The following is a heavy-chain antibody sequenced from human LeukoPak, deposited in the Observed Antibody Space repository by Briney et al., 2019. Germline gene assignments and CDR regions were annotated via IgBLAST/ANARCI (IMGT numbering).Heavy chain of an antibody. Sequence: SETLSLTCTLSGGSISTYYWSWIRQPPGKGLEWIGYIYHSGSTNYNPSLKSRVTISVDTSKNQFSLKLSSVTAADTAVYYCARGFGPFSYFDYWGQGTLVTVSS. CDR1: GGSISTYY. CDR2: IYHSGST. V-gene: IGHV4-59*12. J-gene: IGHJ4*02. CDR3: ARGFGPFSYFDY. D-gene: IGHD3-10*01.